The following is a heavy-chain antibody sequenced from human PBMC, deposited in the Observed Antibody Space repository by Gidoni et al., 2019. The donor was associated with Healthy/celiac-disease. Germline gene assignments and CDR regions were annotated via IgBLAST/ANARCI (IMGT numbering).Heavy chain of an antibody. CDR1: GGSISSYS. Sequence: VQLQESCPGLVKPSETLSLTCTVSGGSISSYSWSWIRQPDGKGLEWIGRIYTSGSTNYNPSLKSRVTMSVDTSKNQFSLKLSSVTAADTAVYYCAGATIFGVVTDYWGQGTLVTVSS. V-gene: IGHV4-4*07. D-gene: IGHD3-3*01. CDR3: AGATIFGVVTDY. J-gene: IGHJ4*02. CDR2: IYTSGST.